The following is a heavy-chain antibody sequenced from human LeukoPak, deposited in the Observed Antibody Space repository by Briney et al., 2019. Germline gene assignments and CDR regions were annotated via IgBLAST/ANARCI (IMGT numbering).Heavy chain of an antibody. CDR2: IYSGDDT. V-gene: IGHV3-66*04. Sequence: GGSLRLSCAASGXTVSSNYMSWVRQAPGKGLEWVSVIYSGDDTYYADSVKGRFTISRDNSKNTLYLQMNSLRAGDTAVYYCARLYCSSASCYYPPGPFFDYWGQGTLVTVSS. D-gene: IGHD2-2*01. CDR1: GXTVSSNY. CDR3: ARLYCSSASCYYPPGPFFDY. J-gene: IGHJ4*02.